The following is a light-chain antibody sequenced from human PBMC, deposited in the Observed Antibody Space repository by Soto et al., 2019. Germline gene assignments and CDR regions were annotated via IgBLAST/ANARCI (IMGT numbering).Light chain of an antibody. Sequence: MTQSPFTLSVSTGERATLSCRASQSVSANLAWYQHNPGQAPRLLIYGASTRATGIPARFSGSGTGTDFTLTISSLQSEDFAVYYCQQYSKWPTFGRGTKVAIK. J-gene: IGKJ1*01. CDR3: QQYSKWPT. CDR1: QSVSAN. CDR2: GAS. V-gene: IGKV3-15*01.